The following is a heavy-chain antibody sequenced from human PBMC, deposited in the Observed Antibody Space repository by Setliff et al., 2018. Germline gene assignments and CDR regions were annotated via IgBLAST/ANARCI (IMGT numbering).Heavy chain of an antibody. V-gene: IGHV1-46*01. CDR1: GYTFTSYY. J-gene: IGHJ4*02. D-gene: IGHD6-13*01. CDR2: LNTGGGSA. Sequence: ASVKVSCKASGYTFTSYYMYWVRQAPGQGLEWMGTLNTGGGSASIVDQFQGRVSMTRDTSTSTVHMEINSLRPDDTAVYFCARGGVAAAGKKGVFEHWGQGTLVTVSS. CDR3: ARGGVAAAGKKGVFEH.